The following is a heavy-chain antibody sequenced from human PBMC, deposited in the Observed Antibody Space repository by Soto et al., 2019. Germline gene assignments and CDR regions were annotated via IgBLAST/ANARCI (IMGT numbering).Heavy chain of an antibody. CDR2: INPNNGGI. Sequence: QVHLVQSGAEVRKPGASVKVSCKASGYSFTGNSMHWVRQAPGQGLKWMGWINPNNGGINYAQKFEVRVTMTRETSISTAYLDLSRLRSDDTAVYYCVMQRGGVVYWGQGTLVTVSS. D-gene: IGHD6-25*01. CDR3: VMQRGGVVY. J-gene: IGHJ4*02. CDR1: GYSFTGNS. V-gene: IGHV1-2*02.